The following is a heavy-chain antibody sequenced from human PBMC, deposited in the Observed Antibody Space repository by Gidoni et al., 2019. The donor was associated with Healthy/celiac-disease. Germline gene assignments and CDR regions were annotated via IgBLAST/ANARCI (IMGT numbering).Heavy chain of an antibody. CDR1: FTFSSYS. CDR3: ARDSGSYWPPLFDY. J-gene: IGHJ4*02. D-gene: IGHD1-26*01. CDR2: ISSSSSYI. V-gene: IGHV3-21*01. Sequence: FTFSSYSMNWVRQAPGKGLEWVSSISSSSSYIYYADSVKGRFTISRDNAKNSLYLQMNSLRAEDTAVYYCARDSGSYWPPLFDYWGQGTLVTVSS.